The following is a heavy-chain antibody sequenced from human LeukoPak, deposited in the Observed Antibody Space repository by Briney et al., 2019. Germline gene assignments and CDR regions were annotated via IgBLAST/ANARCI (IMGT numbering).Heavy chain of an antibody. D-gene: IGHD6-19*01. V-gene: IGHV3-21*01. CDR2: ISSSSSYI. CDR1: GFTFGSYS. Sequence: GGSLRLSCAASGFTFGSYSMNWVRQAPGKGLEWVSSISSSSSYIYYADSVKGRFTISRDNAKNSLYLQMNSLRAEDTAVYYCARIGIAVAGRGVDYWGQGTLVTVSS. J-gene: IGHJ4*02. CDR3: ARIGIAVAGRGVDY.